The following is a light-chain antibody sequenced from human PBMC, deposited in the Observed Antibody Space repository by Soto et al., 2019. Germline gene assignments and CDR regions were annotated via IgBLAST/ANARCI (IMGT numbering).Light chain of an antibody. CDR2: DAS. V-gene: IGKV3-15*01. CDR3: QQYHNWPQT. J-gene: IGKJ3*01. CDR1: QSVSSN. Sequence: EIVMTQSPATLSVSPGERATLSCRASQSVSSNLAWYQQKPGQAPRLLIYDASTRATTIPARFSGSGSGTEFTLTISSLQPEDFAVYYCQQYHNWPQTFGPGTKVDIK.